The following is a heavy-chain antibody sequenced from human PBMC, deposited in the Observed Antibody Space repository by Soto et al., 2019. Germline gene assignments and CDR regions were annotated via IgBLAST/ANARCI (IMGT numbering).Heavy chain of an antibody. Sequence: QVQLQQSGPGLVEPSGTLSLTCAVSGASISNNNWWNWVRQPPGKGLEWIGEIFHSGRTNYNPSLTSRVTIFLDKSKNQFSLRLTSVTAADTAVYYCATNPAIGFNGYDVDHWGQGALVTVSS. V-gene: IGHV4-4*02. J-gene: IGHJ4*02. CDR2: IFHSGRT. CDR3: ATNPAIGFNGYDVDH. CDR1: GASISNNNW. D-gene: IGHD5-12*01.